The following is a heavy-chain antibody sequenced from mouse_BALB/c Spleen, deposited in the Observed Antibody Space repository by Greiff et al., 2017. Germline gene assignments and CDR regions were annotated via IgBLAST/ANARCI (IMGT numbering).Heavy chain of an antibody. CDR3: ARGGDYSFDY. Sequence: EVKLVESGGGLVQPGGSRKLSCAASGFTFSSFGMHWVRQAPEKGLEWVAYISSGSSTIYYADTVKGRFTISRDNPKNTLFLQMTSLRSEDTAMYYCARGGDYSFDYWGQGTTLTVSS. D-gene: IGHD1-1*01. CDR1: GFTFSSFG. CDR2: ISSGSSTI. V-gene: IGHV5-17*02. J-gene: IGHJ2*01.